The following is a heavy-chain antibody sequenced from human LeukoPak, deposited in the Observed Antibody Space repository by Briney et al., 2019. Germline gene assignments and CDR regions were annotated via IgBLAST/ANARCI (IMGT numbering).Heavy chain of an antibody. CDR2: INWNGNNI. Sequence: GGSLRLSCAASGFTFDDYDISWVRQAPGKGLEWVSNINWNGNNIYYGDPVKGRFTISRDNAKNSLYLQMNSLRVEDTAVYYCVRDKLVGPSRLDHWGQGTLVTVSS. J-gene: IGHJ4*02. CDR3: VRDKLVGPSRLDH. V-gene: IGHV3-20*04. CDR1: GFTFDDYD. D-gene: IGHD1-26*01.